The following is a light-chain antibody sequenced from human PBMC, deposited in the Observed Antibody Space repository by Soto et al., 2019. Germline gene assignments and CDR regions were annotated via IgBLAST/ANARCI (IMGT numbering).Light chain of an antibody. CDR2: EVS. V-gene: IGLV2-14*01. CDR3: SSYTSSSSYV. Sequence: QSALTQHDCVSASLGDSITISCAGTSRDVGGYNYVSWYQQHPGKAPKLMIYEVSNRPSGVSNRFSGSKSGNTASLTISGLQAEDEADYYCSSYTSSSSYVFGTGTKVTVL. J-gene: IGLJ1*01. CDR1: SRDVGGYNY.